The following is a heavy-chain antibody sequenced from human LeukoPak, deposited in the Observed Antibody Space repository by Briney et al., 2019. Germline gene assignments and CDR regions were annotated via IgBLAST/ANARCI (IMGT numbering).Heavy chain of an antibody. D-gene: IGHD3-10*01. CDR2: INPNSGGT. Sequence: GASVKVSCKASGYTFTSYGISWVRQAPGQGLEWMGWINPNSGGTNYAQKFQGRVTMTRDTSISTAYMELSRLRSDDTAVYYCARDGGWFGESDAFDIWGQGTMVTVSS. V-gene: IGHV1-2*02. CDR3: ARDGGWFGESDAFDI. J-gene: IGHJ3*02. CDR1: GYTFTSYG.